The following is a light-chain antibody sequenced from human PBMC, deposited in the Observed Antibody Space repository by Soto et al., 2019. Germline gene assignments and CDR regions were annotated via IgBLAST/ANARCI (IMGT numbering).Light chain of an antibody. Sequence: DILMTQSPSTLSASVGDRVTITCRASESISVWLAWYQQKPGKAPKLLIYEASILESGVPSRFSGTGSGTEFTLTISSLQPNDVATYYCQLSKTKMWTLGQGTRV. CDR2: EAS. J-gene: IGKJ1*01. V-gene: IGKV1-5*01. CDR3: QLSKTKMWT. CDR1: ESISVW.